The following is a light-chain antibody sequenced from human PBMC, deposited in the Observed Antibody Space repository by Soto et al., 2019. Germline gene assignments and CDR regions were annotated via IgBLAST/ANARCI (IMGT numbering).Light chain of an antibody. CDR2: DAS. J-gene: IGKJ1*01. CDR3: LQHNSYPRT. V-gene: IGKV1-5*01. CDR1: QSITAR. Sequence: DIQLTQSPSTLSASVADRVTITCRASQSITARLAWYQQKPGKAPKLLIYDASILQSGVPSRFSGSGSGTEFTLTISSLQPEDFATYYCLQHNSYPRTFGQGTKVDIK.